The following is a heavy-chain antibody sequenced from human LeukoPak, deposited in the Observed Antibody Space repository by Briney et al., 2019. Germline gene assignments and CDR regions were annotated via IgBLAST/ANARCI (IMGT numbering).Heavy chain of an antibody. J-gene: IGHJ5*02. CDR1: GGSISTSDW. D-gene: IGHD5-12*01. CDR3: AKLEATIGWFDP. Sequence: PSETLSLTCAVSGGSISTSDWWSWIRQPPSKGLEWIGHIHYGGSTYYNPSLKSRATISVDTSKNQFSLKLTSVTAADTAVYYCAKLEATIGWFDPWGHGTLVTVSS. CDR2: IHYGGST. V-gene: IGHV4-4*02.